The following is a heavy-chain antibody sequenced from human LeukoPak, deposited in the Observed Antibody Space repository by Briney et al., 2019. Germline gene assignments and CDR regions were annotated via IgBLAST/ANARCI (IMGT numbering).Heavy chain of an antibody. Sequence: GGSLRLSCAASGFTFSRYWMHWVRQAPGKGLVWVSRINGDGSSTNYADSVTGRFSISRDNAKNTVYLQMNSLRAEDTAVCYCARVPITLAGTKDAKYFQHWGQGTLVTVSS. J-gene: IGHJ1*01. CDR2: INGDGSST. CDR3: ARVPITLAGTKDAKYFQH. CDR1: GFTFSRYW. D-gene: IGHD6-19*01. V-gene: IGHV3-74*01.